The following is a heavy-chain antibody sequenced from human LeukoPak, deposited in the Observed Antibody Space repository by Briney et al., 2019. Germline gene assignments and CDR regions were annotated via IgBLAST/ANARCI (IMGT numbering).Heavy chain of an antibody. J-gene: IGHJ6*03. CDR1: GGSIDSSSDY. V-gene: IGHV4-39*01. Sequence: SETLSLTCTVSGGSIDSSSDYWDWIRQPPGKGLEWLGNIYYSGTTFYTSSLKSRVTISTDMSKNQFSLRLTSVTAADTAVYYCARQRADYFYHYMDVWGKGTTVIVSS. CDR3: ARQRADYFYHYMDV. CDR2: IYYSGTT.